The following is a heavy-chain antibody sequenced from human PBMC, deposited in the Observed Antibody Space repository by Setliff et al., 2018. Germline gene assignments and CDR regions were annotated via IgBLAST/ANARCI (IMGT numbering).Heavy chain of an antibody. CDR2: INPSSGAT. CDR1: GYTFTSYY. Sequence: ASVKVSCKASGYTFTSYYMYWVRQAPGQGLEWMGRINPSSGATIYAQKFQGRVTMTSDTSISTAYMELGRLGSDDTAVYFCARDGGGDSDAFDIWGQGTMVTVSS. V-gene: IGHV1-2*06. D-gene: IGHD3-16*01. CDR3: ARDGGGDSDAFDI. J-gene: IGHJ3*02.